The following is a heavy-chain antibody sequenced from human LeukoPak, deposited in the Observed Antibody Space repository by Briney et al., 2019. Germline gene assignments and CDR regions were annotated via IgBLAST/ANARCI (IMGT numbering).Heavy chain of an antibody. CDR1: GFTVSSNY. CDR3: ARGPMIVSSFYYYYYMDV. Sequence: GGSLRLSCAASGFTVSSNYMSWVRQAPGKGLEWVSVIYSGGSTYYADSVKGRFTISRDNSKNTLYLQMNSLRAEDTAVYYCARGPMIVSSFYYYYYMDVWGKGTTVTISS. J-gene: IGHJ6*03. CDR2: IYSGGST. V-gene: IGHV3-53*01. D-gene: IGHD3-22*01.